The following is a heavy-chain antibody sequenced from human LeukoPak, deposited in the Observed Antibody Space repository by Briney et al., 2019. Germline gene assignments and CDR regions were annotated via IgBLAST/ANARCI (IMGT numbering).Heavy chain of an antibody. CDR2: ISPSGTT. J-gene: IGHJ5*02. V-gene: IGHV4-4*07. D-gene: IGHD2/OR15-2a*01. Sequence: KPSETLSLTCTVSGGSISSYYWSWIRQPAGKGLEWIGRISPSGTTHYNPSLGSRVTMSVDTSKNYFSLRLSSVTAADTAVYYCARDFYASGFYSWFDPWGRGMLVTVSS. CDR3: ARDFYASGFYSWFDP. CDR1: GGSISSYY.